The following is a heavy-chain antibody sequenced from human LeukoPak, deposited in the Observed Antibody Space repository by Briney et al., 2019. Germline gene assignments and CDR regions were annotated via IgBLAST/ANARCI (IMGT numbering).Heavy chain of an antibody. CDR1: GYTFTGYY. J-gene: IGHJ5*02. D-gene: IGHD3-10*01. CDR3: ARAYGSESSMYNWFDP. Sequence: ASVKVSCKASGYTFTGYYMHWVRQAPGQGLDWMGWINPNSGGTNYAQKFQGRVTMTRDTTISTAYMELSRLRSDDTAVYYCARAYGSESSMYNWFDPWGQGTLVTVSS. V-gene: IGHV1-2*02. CDR2: INPNSGGT.